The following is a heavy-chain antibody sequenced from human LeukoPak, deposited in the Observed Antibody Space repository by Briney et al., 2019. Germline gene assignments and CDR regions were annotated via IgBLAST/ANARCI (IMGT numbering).Heavy chain of an antibody. Sequence: GGSLRLSCAASGFTFSSYAMSWVRQAPGKGLEWVSAISGSGGSTYYADSVKGRFTISRDSSKNTLYLQMNSLRAEDTAVYYCAKDRDSSGYYNYWGQGTLVTVSS. CDR2: ISGSGGST. V-gene: IGHV3-23*01. D-gene: IGHD3-22*01. CDR3: AKDRDSSGYYNY. J-gene: IGHJ4*02. CDR1: GFTFSSYA.